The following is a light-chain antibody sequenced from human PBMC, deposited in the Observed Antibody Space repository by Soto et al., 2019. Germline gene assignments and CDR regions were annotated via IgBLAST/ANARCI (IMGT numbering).Light chain of an antibody. V-gene: IGKV3D-20*02. CDR3: QQRET. Sequence: EVVLTQSPDTLSLSPGERATLSCRASQSVSSSYLAWYQQKPGQAPRLLIYGASSRPTGIPDRFSGSGSGTDFTLTISRLEPEDFAVYYCQQRETFGQGTKV. CDR1: QSVSSSY. J-gene: IGKJ1*01. CDR2: GAS.